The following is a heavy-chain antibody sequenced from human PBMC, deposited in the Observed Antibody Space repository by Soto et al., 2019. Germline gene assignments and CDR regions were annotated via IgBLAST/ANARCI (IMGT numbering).Heavy chain of an antibody. J-gene: IGHJ4*02. CDR1: GGSISGYY. CDR3: ARDKNALDY. CDR2: IYYSGST. V-gene: IGHV4-59*01. Sequence: SETLSLTCTVSGGSISGYYWSWIRQPPGKGLEWIGYIYYSGSTNYNPSLKSRVTISVDTPKNQFSLKLSSVTAADTAVYYCARDKNALDYWGQGTLVTGSS.